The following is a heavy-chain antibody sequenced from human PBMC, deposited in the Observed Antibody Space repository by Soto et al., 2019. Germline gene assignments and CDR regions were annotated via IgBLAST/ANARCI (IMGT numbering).Heavy chain of an antibody. CDR2: IYYSGST. D-gene: IGHD2-21*01. CDR3: ARVRCCGRPSAILNWVDP. V-gene: IGHV4-31*03. Sequence: XLSITCPLTGGALRSGGYYWSWRRGTPLKGLEWIGYIYYSGSTYYNPSLKSRVTISVDTSKNQFSLKLSSVTAADTAVYYCARVRCCGRPSAILNWVDPWGQGTLVTVSS. CDR1: GGALRSGGYY. J-gene: IGHJ5*02.